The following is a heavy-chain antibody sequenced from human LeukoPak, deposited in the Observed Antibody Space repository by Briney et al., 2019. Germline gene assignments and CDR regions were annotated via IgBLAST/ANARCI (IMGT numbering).Heavy chain of an antibody. CDR1: DFTFSSYS. CDR3: AREEDSSWYEYYFDY. J-gene: IGHJ4*02. Sequence: QSGGSLRLSCAASDFTFSSYSMNWVRQAPGKGLEWVSYISSSSSTIYYADSVKGRFTISRDNAKNSLYLQMNSLRAEDTAVYYCAREEDSSWYEYYFDYWGQGTLVTVSS. CDR2: ISSSSSTI. D-gene: IGHD6-13*01. V-gene: IGHV3-48*04.